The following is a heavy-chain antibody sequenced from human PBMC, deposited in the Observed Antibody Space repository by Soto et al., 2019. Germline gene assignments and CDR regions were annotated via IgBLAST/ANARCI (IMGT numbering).Heavy chain of an antibody. D-gene: IGHD6-13*01. Sequence: QITLKESGPTLVKPTQTLTLTCTFSGFSLSTSGVGVGWIRQPPGKALEWLALIYWDDDKRYSPSLKSRLTITKDTSKNQVVLTMTNVDPVDTATYYCAHRLGIAAAGTGSWFDPWGQGTLVTVSS. CDR2: IYWDDDK. J-gene: IGHJ5*02. CDR1: GFSLSTSGVG. V-gene: IGHV2-5*02. CDR3: AHRLGIAAAGTGSWFDP.